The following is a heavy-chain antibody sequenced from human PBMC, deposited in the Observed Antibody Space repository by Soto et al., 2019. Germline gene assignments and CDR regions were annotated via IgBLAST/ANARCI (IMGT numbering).Heavy chain of an antibody. CDR2: IYWDDDK. J-gene: IGHJ4*02. V-gene: IGHV2-5*02. CDR1: GFSLSTTGVG. Sequence: QITLKESGPTLVKPTQTLTLTCTFSGFSLSTTGVGVGCIRQPPGQALECLALIYWDDDKRYSPSLTNRLTITKDTSKNQVVLTMTNMHPVDTGTYFCAYRPSLDWGHFDSWGQGTLVTVSS. CDR3: AYRPSLDWGHFDS. D-gene: IGHD7-27*01.